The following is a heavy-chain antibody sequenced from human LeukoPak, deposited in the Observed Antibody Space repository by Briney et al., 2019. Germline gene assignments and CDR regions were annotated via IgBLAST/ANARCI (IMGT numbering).Heavy chain of an antibody. CDR2: IGWNSGII. CDR3: AKDLSSTYFTFAFDI. J-gene: IGHJ3*02. V-gene: IGHV3-9*03. Sequence: GGSLRLSCAASGFTFDDYAMHWVRQAPGKGLEWVSGIGWNSGIIAYADSVKGRLTISRDNAKNSLYLQMSSLGAEDMALYYCAKDLSSTYFTFAFDIWGQGTLVTVSS. D-gene: IGHD2-2*01. CDR1: GFTFDDYA.